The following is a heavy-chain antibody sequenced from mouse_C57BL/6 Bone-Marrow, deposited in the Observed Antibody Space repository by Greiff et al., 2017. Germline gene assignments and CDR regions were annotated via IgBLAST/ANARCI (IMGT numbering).Heavy chain of an antibody. Sequence: VQLQQSGPELVKPGASVKISCKASGYTFTDYYMNWVKQSHGKSLEWIGDINPNNGGTSYKQKFKGKATLTVDKSSSTAYMELRSLTSEDSAVYYCARDDYDWFAYWGQGTLVTVSA. CDR2: INPNNGGT. V-gene: IGHV1-26*01. J-gene: IGHJ3*01. CDR1: GYTFTDYY. CDR3: ARDDYDWFAY. D-gene: IGHD2-4*01.